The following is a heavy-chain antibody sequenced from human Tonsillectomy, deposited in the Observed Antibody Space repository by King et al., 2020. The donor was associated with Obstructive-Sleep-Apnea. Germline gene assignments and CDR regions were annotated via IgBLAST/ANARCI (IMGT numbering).Heavy chain of an antibody. Sequence: VQLQESGPGLVKPSETLSLTCTVSGASFSSYYWSWIRQPPGKGLEWIGNFHDSGSTNYSPSLKRRVTISVETSNNQFSLKLSSVTAADTAVYYCARDSSYCSGGSCYSADFDYWGQGTLVTVSS. CDR3: ARDSSYCSGGSCYSADFDY. D-gene: IGHD2-15*01. CDR1: GASFSSYY. J-gene: IGHJ4*02. CDR2: FHDSGST. V-gene: IGHV4-59*01.